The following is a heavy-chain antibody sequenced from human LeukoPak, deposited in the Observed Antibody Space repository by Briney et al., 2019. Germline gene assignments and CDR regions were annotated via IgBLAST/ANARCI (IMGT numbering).Heavy chain of an antibody. CDR1: GYTFTSYD. V-gene: IGHV1-8*02. Sequence: GASVKVSCKASGYTFTSYDINWVRQTTGQGLEWMGWMNPNSGNTGYAQKFQGRVTMTRNTSISTAYMELSSLRSEDTAVYYCARVTGGVAAAGNLYYYYMDVWGKGTTVTISS. D-gene: IGHD6-13*01. CDR3: ARVTGGVAAAGNLYYYYMDV. J-gene: IGHJ6*03. CDR2: MNPNSGNT.